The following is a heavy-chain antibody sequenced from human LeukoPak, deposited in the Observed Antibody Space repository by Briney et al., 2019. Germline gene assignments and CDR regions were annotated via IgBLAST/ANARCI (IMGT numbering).Heavy chain of an antibody. CDR3: AKSLGGGSYPYYFDY. V-gene: IGHV3-23*01. CDR2: ISGSGGST. CDR1: GFTFSSYS. J-gene: IGHJ4*02. D-gene: IGHD1-26*01. Sequence: GGSLRLSCAASGFTFSSYSMNWVRQAPGKGLEWVSAISGSGGSTYYADSVKGRFTISRDNSKNTLYLQMNSLRAEDTAVYYCAKSLGGGSYPYYFDYWGQGTLVTVSS.